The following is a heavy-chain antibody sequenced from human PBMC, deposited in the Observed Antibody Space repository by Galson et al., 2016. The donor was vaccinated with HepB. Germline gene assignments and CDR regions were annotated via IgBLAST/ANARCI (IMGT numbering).Heavy chain of an antibody. Sequence: SLRLSCAASGFTFSSYGVHWVRQAPGTGLEWVAVIWYDGRNKYYADSVKGRFTISRDNSKNTLFLQMNSLRAEDTAVYYCAREKDSSSWYNFDYWGQGTLVTVSS. CDR3: AREKDSSSWYNFDY. D-gene: IGHD6-13*01. CDR1: GFTFSSYG. V-gene: IGHV3-33*01. CDR2: IWYDGRNK. J-gene: IGHJ4*02.